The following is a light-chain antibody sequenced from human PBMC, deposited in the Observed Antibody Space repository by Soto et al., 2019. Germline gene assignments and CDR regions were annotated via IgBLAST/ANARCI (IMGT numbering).Light chain of an antibody. CDR2: SNS. V-gene: IGLV1-44*01. Sequence: QSVLIQPPSASGTPGQRVTISCSGSSSNIGSNTANWYQQLPGTAPKLLIHSNSQRPSGVPDRFSGSKSGTSASLAISGLQSEDEADYYCAAWDDSLNGFYVFGTGTQLTVL. CDR1: SSNIGSNT. J-gene: IGLJ1*01. CDR3: AAWDDSLNGFYV.